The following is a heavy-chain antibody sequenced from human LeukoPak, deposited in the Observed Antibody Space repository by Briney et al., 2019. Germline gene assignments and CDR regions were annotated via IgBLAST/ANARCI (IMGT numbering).Heavy chain of an antibody. J-gene: IGHJ4*02. D-gene: IGHD5-12*01. Sequence: GGSLRLSCAASGFTFSSYAMSWVRQAPGKGLEWVSAISGSGGSTYYADSVKGRFTISRDNSKNTLYLQMNSLRAEDTAVYYCAKVQFWRRDKVAATDYWGQGTLVTVSS. CDR3: AKVQFWRRDKVAATDY. CDR1: GFTFSSYA. V-gene: IGHV3-23*01. CDR2: ISGSGGST.